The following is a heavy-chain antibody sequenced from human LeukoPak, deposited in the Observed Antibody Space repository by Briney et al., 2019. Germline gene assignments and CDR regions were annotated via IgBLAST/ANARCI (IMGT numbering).Heavy chain of an antibody. CDR3: ARGSGYYYGDFDY. V-gene: IGHV4-59*08. CDR2: IYYSGST. J-gene: IGHJ4*02. D-gene: IGHD3-22*01. CDR1: GGSISSYH. Sequence: PSETLSLTCTVSGGSISSYHWSWIRQPPGKGLEWIGYIYYSGSTNYNPSLKSRVTISVDTSKNQFSLKLSSVTAADTAVYYCARGSGYYYGDFDYWGQGTLVTVSS.